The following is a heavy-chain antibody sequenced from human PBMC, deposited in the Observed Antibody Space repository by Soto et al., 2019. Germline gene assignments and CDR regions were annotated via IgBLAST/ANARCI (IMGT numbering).Heavy chain of an antibody. V-gene: IGHV3-21*01. CDR3: ARDEYYYDSSGYYSSGIKFFDY. J-gene: IGHJ4*02. D-gene: IGHD3-22*01. CDR1: GFTFSSYS. CDR2: ISSSSSYI. Sequence: GGSLRLSCAASGFTFSSYSMNWVRQAPGKGLEWVSSISSSSSYIYYADSVKGRFTISRDNAKNSLYLQMNSLRAEDTAVYYCARDEYYYDSSGYYSSGIKFFDYWGQGTLVTVSS.